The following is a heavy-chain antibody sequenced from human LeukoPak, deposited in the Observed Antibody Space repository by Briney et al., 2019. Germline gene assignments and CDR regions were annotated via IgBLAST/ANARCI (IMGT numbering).Heavy chain of an antibody. V-gene: IGHV3-15*01. Sequence: GGSLRLSCAASGFTFSNARMSWVRQAPGKGLEWVGRIKSKTDGGTTDYAAPVKGRFTISRDDSKNTLYLQMNSLKTEDTAVYYCSGDKRSYYGMDVWGQGTTVTVSS. J-gene: IGHJ6*02. CDR3: SGDKRSYYGMDV. D-gene: IGHD4-17*01. CDR1: GFTFSNAR. CDR2: IKSKTDGGTT.